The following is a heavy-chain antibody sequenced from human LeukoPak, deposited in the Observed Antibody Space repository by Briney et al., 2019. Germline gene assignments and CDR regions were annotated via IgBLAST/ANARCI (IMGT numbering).Heavy chain of an antibody. D-gene: IGHD1-7*01. J-gene: IGHJ1*01. CDR1: GGSISSSSYY. Sequence: SETLSLTCTVSGGSISSSSYYWGWIRQPPGKGLECIGNIYSSGTTYYNPSLKSRVTISIDTSKSQFSLRLSSVTAADTAVYYCVQNIPGTIEHWGQGTLVTVSS. CDR2: IYSSGTT. CDR3: VQNIPGTIEH. V-gene: IGHV4-39*01.